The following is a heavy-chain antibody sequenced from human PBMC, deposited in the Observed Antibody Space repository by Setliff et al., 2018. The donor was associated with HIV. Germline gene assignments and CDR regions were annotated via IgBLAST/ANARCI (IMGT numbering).Heavy chain of an antibody. V-gene: IGHV4-61*09. CDR2: IYTNGYT. Sequence: PSETLSLTCSVSGGSISSGSFYWTWIRQPAGKGPEWIGHIYTNGYTNYNPSLKSRVTISVDTSKNQFSLRLSSVTAADTAVYYCARGGRNMGYYDSSGYYFDYWGQGTLVTVSS. CDR1: GGSISSGSFY. J-gene: IGHJ4*02. CDR3: ARGGRNMGYYDSSGYYFDY. D-gene: IGHD3-22*01.